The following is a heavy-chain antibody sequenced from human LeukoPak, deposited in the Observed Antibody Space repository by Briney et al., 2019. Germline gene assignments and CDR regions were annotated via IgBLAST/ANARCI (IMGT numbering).Heavy chain of an antibody. J-gene: IGHJ4*02. V-gene: IGHV3-74*01. D-gene: IGHD4-17*01. CDR3: ARGNGDYRYFDY. Sequence: PGGSLRLSCAASGFTFSNYWMYWVRQAPGKGLVWVSLINTDGSGRSYADSVKGRFTISRDNAKNTLYLQMNSLTAEDTAVYYCARGNGDYRYFDYWGQGTLVTVSS. CDR2: INTDGSGR. CDR1: GFTFSNYW.